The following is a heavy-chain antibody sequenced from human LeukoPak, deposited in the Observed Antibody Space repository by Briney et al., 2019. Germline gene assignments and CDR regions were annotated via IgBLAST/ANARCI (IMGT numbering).Heavy chain of an antibody. CDR2: IYESGGTT. Sequence: GSLRLSCAASGFTFSSYAMSWVRQAPEKGLEFVSGIYESGGTTYYADSVKGWFSISRDNSKNTLYLQMDSLRGEDTAVYYCAKDFRIGYSAHFDYWGQGALVTVSS. CDR1: GFTFSSYA. CDR3: AKDFRIGYSAHFDY. J-gene: IGHJ4*02. V-gene: IGHV3-23*01. D-gene: IGHD2-21*01.